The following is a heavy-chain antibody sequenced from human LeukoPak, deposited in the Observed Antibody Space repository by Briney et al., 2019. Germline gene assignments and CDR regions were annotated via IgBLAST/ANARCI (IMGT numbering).Heavy chain of an antibody. V-gene: IGHV3-23*01. J-gene: IGHJ4*02. CDR3: AKVWDSGYDEDFDY. CDR1: GFTFSSYA. CDR2: ISGSGGST. Sequence: GGPLRLSCAASGFTFSSYAMSWVRQAPGKGLEWVSAISGSGGSTYYADSVKGRFTISRDNSKNTLYLQMNSLRAEDTAVYYCAKVWDSGYDEDFDYWGQGTLVTVSS. D-gene: IGHD5-12*01.